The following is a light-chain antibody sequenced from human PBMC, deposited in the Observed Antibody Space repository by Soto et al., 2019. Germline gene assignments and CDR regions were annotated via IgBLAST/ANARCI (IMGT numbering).Light chain of an antibody. V-gene: IGKV1-5*03. J-gene: IGKJ1*01. CDR1: QTISSW. CDR2: KAS. Sequence: DIQMTQSPSTLSGSVGDRVTITFRASQTISSWLAWYQQKPGKAPKLLIYKASTLESGIPSRFSGSGSGTEFTLTISSLQPDDFASYYCQQYNTYWTFGQGTKVDIK. CDR3: QQYNTYWT.